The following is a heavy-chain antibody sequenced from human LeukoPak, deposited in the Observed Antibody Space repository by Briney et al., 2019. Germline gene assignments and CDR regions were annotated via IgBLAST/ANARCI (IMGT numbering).Heavy chain of an antibody. D-gene: IGHD6-13*01. J-gene: IGHJ4*02. CDR3: ARAGSRAAAFDS. Sequence: PGGSLRLSCAASGFIFSDCYVSWIRQAPGKGLEWVSYISSSASIIYYADSVKGRFTISRDNAKNSLYLQMNSLRADDTAEYFCARAGSRAAAFDSWGQGTLVTVSS. V-gene: IGHV3-11*01. CDR1: GFIFSDCY. CDR2: ISSSASII.